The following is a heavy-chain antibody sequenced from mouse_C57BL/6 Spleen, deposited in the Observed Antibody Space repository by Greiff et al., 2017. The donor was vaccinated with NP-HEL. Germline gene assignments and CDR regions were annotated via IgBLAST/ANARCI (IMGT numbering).Heavy chain of an antibody. CDR2: ILRGGST. CDR1: GFSLTSYG. J-gene: IGHJ4*01. CDR3: ATQLLYYAMDY. V-gene: IGHV2-5*01. D-gene: IGHD4-1*02. Sequence: VKLMESGPGLVQPSQSLSITCTVSGFSLTSYGVHWVRQSPGKGLEWLGVILRGGSTDYNAAFMSRLSITKDNSKSQVFFKMNSLQADDTAIYYCATQLLYYAMDYWGQGTSVTVSS.